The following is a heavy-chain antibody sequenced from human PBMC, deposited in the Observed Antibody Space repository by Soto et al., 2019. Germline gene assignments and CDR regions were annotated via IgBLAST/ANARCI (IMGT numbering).Heavy chain of an antibody. V-gene: IGHV4-31*03. Sequence: QVQLQESGPGLVKPSQTLSLTCTVSGGSISSGGYYWSWIRQHPGKGLEWIGYIYYSGSTYYNPCLKSRVTISVDTSKNQFSLKLSSVTAADTAVYYCARGSGDDEFTPGDYYYYYYMDVWGKGTTVTVSS. CDR1: GGSISSGGYY. CDR2: IYYSGST. CDR3: ARGSGDDEFTPGDYYYYYYMDV. J-gene: IGHJ6*03. D-gene: IGHD3-10*01.